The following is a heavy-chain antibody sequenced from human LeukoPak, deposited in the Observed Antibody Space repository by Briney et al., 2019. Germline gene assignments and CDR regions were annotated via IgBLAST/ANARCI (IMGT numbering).Heavy chain of an antibody. CDR3: ARPFGEAVETTLGGVDY. V-gene: IGHV3-33*01. Sequence: PGGSLRLSCAASGFTFSSYGMHWVRQAPGKGLEWVAVIWYDGSNKYYADSVKGRFTISRDNSKNTLYLQMNSLRAEDTAVYYCARPFGEAVETTLGGVDYWGQGTLVTVSS. D-gene: IGHD3-10*01. CDR1: GFTFSSYG. J-gene: IGHJ4*02. CDR2: IWYDGSNK.